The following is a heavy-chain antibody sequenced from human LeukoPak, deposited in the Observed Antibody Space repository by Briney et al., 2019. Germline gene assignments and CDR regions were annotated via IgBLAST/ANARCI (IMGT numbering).Heavy chain of an antibody. D-gene: IGHD6-19*01. CDR3: ARDRSSGWFDY. J-gene: IGHJ5*01. V-gene: IGHV3-30-3*01. Sequence: PGGSLRLSCAASGFTFSSYAMHWVRQAPGKGLEWVAVISYDGSNKYYADSVKGRFTISRDNSKNTLYLQMNSLRAEGTAVYYCARDRSSGWFDYWGQGTLVTVSS. CDR2: ISYDGSNK. CDR1: GFTFSSYA.